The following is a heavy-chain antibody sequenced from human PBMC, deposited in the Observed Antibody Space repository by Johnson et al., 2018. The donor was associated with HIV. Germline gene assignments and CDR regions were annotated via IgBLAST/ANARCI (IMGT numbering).Heavy chain of an antibody. Sequence: VQLVESGGGLVQPGGSLRLSCEASGFTVSSNYMNWVRQAPGKGLELVSVIFSGGSTYYADSVKGRFTISRDNSKNTLYLQMNSLRAEDTAVYYCARACRDGYTCDVFDIWGQGTIVTVSS. CDR2: IFSGGST. CDR3: ARACRDGYTCDVFDI. CDR1: GFTVSSNY. V-gene: IGHV3-66*01. D-gene: IGHD5-24*01. J-gene: IGHJ3*02.